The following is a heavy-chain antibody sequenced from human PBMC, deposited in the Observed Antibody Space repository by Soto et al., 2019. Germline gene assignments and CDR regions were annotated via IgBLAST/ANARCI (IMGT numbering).Heavy chain of an antibody. D-gene: IGHD4-17*01. CDR3: ARCTVTIAFEI. CDR1: GFTFSSYE. Sequence: GGSLRLSCAASGFTFSSYEMNWVRQAPGKGLEWVSYISSSGSTIYYADSVKGRFTISRDNAKNSLYLQMNSLRAEDTAVYYCARCTVTIAFEICFQGTRVTVSS. CDR2: ISSSGSTI. J-gene: IGHJ3*02. V-gene: IGHV3-48*03.